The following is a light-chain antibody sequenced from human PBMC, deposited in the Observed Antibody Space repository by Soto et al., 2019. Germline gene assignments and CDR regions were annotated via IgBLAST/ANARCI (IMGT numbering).Light chain of an antibody. J-gene: IGLJ1*01. CDR2: QAN. CDR3: CSYADTYV. V-gene: IGLV2-23*01. CDR1: SSGDGSFNL. Sequence: QSALTQPASVSGSPGQSITISCTGISSGDGSFNLVSWFQQHPGKAPKLIISQANKRPSGVSDRFSGSKSGNTASLTISGLQAEDEADYYCCSYADTYVFGTGTKVTVL.